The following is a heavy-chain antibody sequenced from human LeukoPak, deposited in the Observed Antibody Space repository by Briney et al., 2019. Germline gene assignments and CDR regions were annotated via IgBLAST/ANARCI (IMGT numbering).Heavy chain of an antibody. CDR1: GGSISSGGYS. D-gene: IGHD4-17*01. CDR3: ARQHRDYPTDIDY. CDR2: IYYSGTT. V-gene: IGHV4-61*08. Sequence: SETLSLTCAVSGGSISSGGYSWSWIRQPPGKGLEWIGYIYYSGTTNYNPSLKSRVTISVDTSRNQFSLKLSSVTAADTAVYYCARQHRDYPTDIDYWGQGTLVTVSS. J-gene: IGHJ4*02.